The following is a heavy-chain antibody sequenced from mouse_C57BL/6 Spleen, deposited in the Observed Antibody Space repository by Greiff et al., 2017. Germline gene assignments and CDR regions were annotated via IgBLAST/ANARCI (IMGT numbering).Heavy chain of an antibody. V-gene: IGHV1-53*01. D-gene: IGHD2-4*01. J-gene: IGHJ2*01. CDR2: INPSNGGT. Sequence: VKLQQPGTELVKPGASVKLSCKASGYTFTSYWMHWVKQRPGQGLEWIGNINPSNGGTNYKEKFKSKATLTVDKSSSPAYMQLSSLTSEGSAVYYSAREGSHYDYDRGFDYDYWGQGTTLTVAS. CDR3: AREGSHYDYDRGFDYDY. CDR1: GYTFTSYW.